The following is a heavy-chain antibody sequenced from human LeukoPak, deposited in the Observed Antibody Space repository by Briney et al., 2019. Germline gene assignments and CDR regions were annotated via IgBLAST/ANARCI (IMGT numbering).Heavy chain of an antibody. CDR3: ATAGPVAVAGTDYFDS. J-gene: IGHJ4*02. V-gene: IGHV4-59*01. CDR2: IYYIGNT. Sequence: SETLSLTCSVSGGSISSLYWSWIRQPPGKGLEWIGYIYYIGNTNYNPSLKSRVTMSVDTSRNQVSLKLSSVTAADTAVYYCATAGPVAVAGTDYFDSWGQGTLVTVSS. D-gene: IGHD6-19*01. CDR1: GGSISSLY.